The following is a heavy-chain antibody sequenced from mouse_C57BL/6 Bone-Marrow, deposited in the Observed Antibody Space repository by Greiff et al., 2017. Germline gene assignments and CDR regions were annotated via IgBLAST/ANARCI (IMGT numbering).Heavy chain of an antibody. CDR3: TRLVGRRYAMDY. V-gene: IGHV1-15*01. CDR2: IDPETGGT. CDR1: GYTFTDYE. Sequence: QVQLQQSGAELVRPGASVTLSCKASGYTFTDYEMHWVKQTPVHGLEWIGAIDPETGGTAYNQKFKGKAILTADKSSSTAYMELRSLTSEDSAVYYCTRLVGRRYAMDYWGQGTSVTVSS. J-gene: IGHJ4*01. D-gene: IGHD4-1*01.